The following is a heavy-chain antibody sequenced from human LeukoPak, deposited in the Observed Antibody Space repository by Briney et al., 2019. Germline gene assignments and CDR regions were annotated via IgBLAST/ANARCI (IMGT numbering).Heavy chain of an antibody. V-gene: IGHV4-59*08. CDR3: ARGATTFDY. Sequence: SETLSLTCAVSGASISSYYWSWIRQPPGKGLEWIGYIYFSGNTNYNPSLKSRVTISVDTSKNQFSLKLSSVTAADTAVYYCARGATTFDYWGQGTLVIVSS. D-gene: IGHD5-12*01. J-gene: IGHJ4*02. CDR2: IYFSGNT. CDR1: GASISSYY.